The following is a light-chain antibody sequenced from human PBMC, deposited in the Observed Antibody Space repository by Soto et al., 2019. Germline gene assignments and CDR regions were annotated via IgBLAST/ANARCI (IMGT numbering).Light chain of an antibody. V-gene: IGLV1-51*01. CDR2: DNN. CDR3: GTWDSSLNAGV. Sequence: QSVLTQPPSVSAAPGQKVTISCSGSTSNIGNNYVSWYQQLPGTAPKLLIYDNNKRPSGISDRFSGSKSGTSATLGITGLQTGDEADYCGTWDSSLNAGVFGGGTKVTVL. J-gene: IGLJ2*01. CDR1: TSNIGNNY.